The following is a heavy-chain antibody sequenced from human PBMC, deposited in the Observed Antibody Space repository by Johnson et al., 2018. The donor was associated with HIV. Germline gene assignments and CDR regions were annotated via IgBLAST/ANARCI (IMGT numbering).Heavy chain of an antibody. CDR2: TRYDGSNK. CDR1: GFTFSSYG. D-gene: IGHD3-3*01. CDR3: ARPMGTYDNCWSGSNAFDI. Sequence: QVQLVESGGGVVQPGGSLRLSCAASGFTFSSYGMHWVRQAPGKGLEWVAFTRYDGSNKYYVDSVKGRFTISRDNSKNTLYLQMNSLRPEDTAVYYCARPMGTYDNCWSGSNAFDIWGQGTMVTVSS. V-gene: IGHV3-30*02. J-gene: IGHJ3*02.